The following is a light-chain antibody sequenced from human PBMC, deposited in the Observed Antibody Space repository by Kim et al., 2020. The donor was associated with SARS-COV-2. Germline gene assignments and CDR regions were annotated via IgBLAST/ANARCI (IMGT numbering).Light chain of an antibody. CDR1: QSISKY. CDR3: LQHNTYPIT. J-gene: IGKJ5*01. Sequence: DIQMTQSPSSLSASVGDRVTITCRASQSISKYLNWYHQKPGKAPKLLICAASSLQSGVPSRFSGSGSGTEFTLTISSLQPEDFATYFCLQHNTYPITFGQGTRPEIK. V-gene: IGKV1-17*01. CDR2: AAS.